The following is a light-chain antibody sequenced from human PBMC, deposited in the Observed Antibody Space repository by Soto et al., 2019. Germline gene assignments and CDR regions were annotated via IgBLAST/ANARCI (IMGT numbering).Light chain of an antibody. Sequence: AIRMTQSPSSLSASTGDRVTITCRASQYITSYLAWYQQEPGKAPKLLIYAASTLQSGVPSRFSGSGFGTEFTLTISSLQPDDCGLYYCQQYDVYSTFGQGTKVDI. CDR3: QQYDVYST. CDR2: AAS. CDR1: QYITSY. J-gene: IGKJ1*01. V-gene: IGKV1-8*01.